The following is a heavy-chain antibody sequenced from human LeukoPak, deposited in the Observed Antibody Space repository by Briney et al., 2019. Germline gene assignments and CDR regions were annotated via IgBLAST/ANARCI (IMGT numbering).Heavy chain of an antibody. CDR1: GGTFSSYA. CDR3: ARDGRYFDWLLGY. J-gene: IGHJ4*02. D-gene: IGHD3-9*01. Sequence: ASVKVSCKASGGTFSSYAISWVRQAPGQGLEWMGGIIPIFGTANYAQKFQGRVTMTRDMSTSTVYMELSSLRSEDTAVYYCARDGRYFDWLLGYWGQGTLVTVSS. V-gene: IGHV1-69*05. CDR2: IIPIFGTA.